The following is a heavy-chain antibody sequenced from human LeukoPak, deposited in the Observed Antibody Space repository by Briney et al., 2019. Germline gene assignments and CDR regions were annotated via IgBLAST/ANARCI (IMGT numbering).Heavy chain of an antibody. Sequence: SVKVSCKASGFTFTSSAMQWVRQARGQRLEWIGCIVVGSGNTNYAQKFQERVTITRDMSTSTAYMELSSLRSEDTAVYYCARDGDSSSSAGNWFDPWGQGTLVTVSS. V-gene: IGHV1-58*02. CDR2: IVVGSGNT. J-gene: IGHJ5*02. CDR3: ARDGDSSSSAGNWFDP. D-gene: IGHD6-6*01. CDR1: GFTFTSSA.